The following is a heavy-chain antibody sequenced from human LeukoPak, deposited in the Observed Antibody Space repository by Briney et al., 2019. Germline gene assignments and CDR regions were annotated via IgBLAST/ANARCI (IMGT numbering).Heavy chain of an antibody. CDR3: AKRSGGYSGYDLDY. Sequence: GGSLRLSCAASGFTFSSYAMSWVRQAPGKGLEWVSAISGSGATTYYADSVKGRFTISRDNSKNTLYLQMSSLRAEDTAVYYCAKRSGGYSGYDLDYWGQGTLVTVPS. CDR1: GFTFSSYA. D-gene: IGHD5-12*01. CDR2: ISGSGATT. J-gene: IGHJ4*02. V-gene: IGHV3-23*01.